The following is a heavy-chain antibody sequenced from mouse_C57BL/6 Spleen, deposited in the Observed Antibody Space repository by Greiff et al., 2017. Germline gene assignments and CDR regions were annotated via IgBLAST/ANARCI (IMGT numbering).Heavy chain of an antibody. D-gene: IGHD2-5*01. CDR3: SRRDSNYDYAMDY. V-gene: IGHV5-15*04. CDR2: ISNLAYSI. J-gene: IGHJ4*01. Sequence: DVHLVESGGGLVQPGGSLKLSCAASGFTFSDYGMAWVRPAPRKGPEWVAFISNLAYSIYYAATVPGRFTISRENAKNTLYLEMSSLRSEDTDMYYCSRRDSNYDYAMDYWGQGTSVTVSA. CDR1: GFTFSDYG.